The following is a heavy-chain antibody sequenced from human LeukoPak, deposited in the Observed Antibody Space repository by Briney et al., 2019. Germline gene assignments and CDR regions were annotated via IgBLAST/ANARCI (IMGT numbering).Heavy chain of an antibody. CDR2: IHHSGST. D-gene: IGHD3-3*01. CDR3: AREIFTPDY. V-gene: IGHV4-38-2*02. J-gene: IGHJ4*02. Sequence: NPSETLSPTCTVSGYSISSDYYWGWIRQPPGKGLEWIGNIHHSGSTYYNPSLKSRVTISVDTSKNQFSLKLSSVTAADTAVYYCAREIFTPDYWGQGTLVTVSS. CDR1: GYSISSDYY.